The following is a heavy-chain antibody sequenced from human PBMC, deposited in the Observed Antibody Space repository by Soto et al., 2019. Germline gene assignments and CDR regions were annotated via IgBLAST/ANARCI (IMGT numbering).Heavy chain of an antibody. Sequence: SGTLSLPLSVSCGSMRAFYLGLVRPPPGGGLEWIAYVSYDGGTDYNPSLKSRVTMSVDTSKNHFSLSLRLVTAADTAVYYCVRIGCTTANCSPSMRAFDIWGQGTVVTVSS. D-gene: IGHD1-1*01. J-gene: IGHJ3*02. CDR3: VRIGCTTANCSPSMRAFDI. CDR2: VSYDGGT. V-gene: IGHV4-59*08. CDR1: CGSMRAFY.